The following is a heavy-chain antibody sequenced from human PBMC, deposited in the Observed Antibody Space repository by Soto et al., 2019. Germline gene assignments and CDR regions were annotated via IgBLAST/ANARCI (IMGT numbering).Heavy chain of an antibody. CDR1: GFSFSSYV. V-gene: IGHV3-23*01. CDR3: ARGSGSSKYFEL. J-gene: IGHJ2*01. Sequence: EVQLLESGGGSVQPGGSLRVSCAGTGFSFSSYVMRWVRQAPGKGLEWVSSISGTTGNTFYADSVKGRFTISRDISRDTVYLQMNSRRVEDTAVYYCARGSGSSKYFELWGRGTLVTVFS. D-gene: IGHD6-6*01. CDR2: ISGTTGNT.